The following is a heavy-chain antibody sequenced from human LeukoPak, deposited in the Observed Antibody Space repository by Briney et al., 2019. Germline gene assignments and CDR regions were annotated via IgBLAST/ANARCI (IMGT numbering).Heavy chain of an antibody. Sequence: GASVKVSCKASGGTFSSYAISWVRQAPGQGLEWMGWISAYNGNTNYAQKLQGRVTMTTDTSTSTAYMELRSLRSDDTAVYYCARATGVAVAGTPLDYWGQGTLVTVSS. V-gene: IGHV1-18*01. J-gene: IGHJ4*02. CDR1: GGTFSSYA. D-gene: IGHD6-19*01. CDR2: ISAYNGNT. CDR3: ARATGVAVAGTPLDY.